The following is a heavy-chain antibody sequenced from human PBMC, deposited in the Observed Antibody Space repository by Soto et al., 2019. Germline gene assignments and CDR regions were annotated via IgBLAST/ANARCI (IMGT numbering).Heavy chain of an antibody. CDR2: IYSGGST. V-gene: IGHV3-66*01. J-gene: IGHJ4*02. CDR3: ARDSIAVADHYYFDY. Sequence: GGSLRLSCAASGFTVSSNYMSWVRQAPGKGLEWVSVIYSGGSTYYADSVKGRFTISRDNSKNTLYLQMNSLRAEDTAVYYCARDSIAVADHYYFDYWGQGTLVTVSS. CDR1: GFTVSSNY. D-gene: IGHD6-19*01.